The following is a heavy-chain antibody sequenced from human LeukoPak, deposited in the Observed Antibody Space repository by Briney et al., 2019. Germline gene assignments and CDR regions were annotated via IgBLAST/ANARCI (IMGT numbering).Heavy chain of an antibody. CDR2: ISSSSSYI. Sequence: PGGSLRLSCAASGFTFSSYSMNWVRQAPGKGQVWVSSISSSSSYIYYADSVKGRFTISRDNAKNSLYLQMNSLRAEDTAVYYCASATRGSYYYWGQGTLVTVSS. CDR3: ASATRGSYYY. J-gene: IGHJ4*02. V-gene: IGHV3-21*01. D-gene: IGHD1-26*01. CDR1: GFTFSSYS.